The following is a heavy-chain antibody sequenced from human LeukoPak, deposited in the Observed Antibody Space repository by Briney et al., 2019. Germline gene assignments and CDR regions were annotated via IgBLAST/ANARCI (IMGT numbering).Heavy chain of an antibody. CDR1: GGSISSYY. V-gene: IGHV4-59*01. CDR2: IYYSGST. J-gene: IGHJ4*02. Sequence: SETLSLTCSVSGGSISSYYWSWIRQPPGKGLEWIGYIYYSGSTNYNPSLKSRVTISVDTSKNRLSLKLSSVTAADTAVYYCVRGPEDYFDYWGQGTLVTVSS. CDR3: VRGPEDYFDY.